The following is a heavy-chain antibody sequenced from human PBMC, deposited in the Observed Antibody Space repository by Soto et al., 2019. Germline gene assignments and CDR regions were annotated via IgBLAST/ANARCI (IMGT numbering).Heavy chain of an antibody. CDR1: GYTFTSYG. D-gene: IGHD6-6*01. V-gene: IGHV1-18*01. J-gene: IGHJ6*02. Sequence: GAALKASCKASGYTFTSYGISWVRQAPGQGLEWMGWISAYNGNTNYAQKLQGRVTMTTDTSTSTAYMELRSLRSDDTAVYYCAREKQLVPGAYYYYGMDGWGQGTTVTVSS. CDR2: ISAYNGNT. CDR3: AREKQLVPGAYYYYGMDG.